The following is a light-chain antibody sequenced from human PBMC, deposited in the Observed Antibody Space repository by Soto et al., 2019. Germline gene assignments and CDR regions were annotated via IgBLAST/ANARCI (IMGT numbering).Light chain of an antibody. CDR1: QNINTY. CDR2: EAS. J-gene: IGKJ3*01. CDR3: NQSSTAPFT. V-gene: IGKV1-39*01. Sequence: DIQMTQSPSSLSASVGDRVTITCRARQNINTYLNWYQQKPGKAPKLLIFEASSLQSGDPSRVSGSGSRNDVTLTINSLQPEEFATYYCNQSSTAPFTFGPGTKVDTK.